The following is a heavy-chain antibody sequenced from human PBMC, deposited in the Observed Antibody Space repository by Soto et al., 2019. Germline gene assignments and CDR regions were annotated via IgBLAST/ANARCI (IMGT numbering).Heavy chain of an antibody. CDR2: ISGSGGST. J-gene: IGHJ2*01. CDR1: GFTFSSYA. Sequence: EVPLLESGGGLVQPGGSLRLSCAASGFTFSSYAMSWVRQAPGKGLEWVSAISGSGGSTYYADSVKGRLTISRDNSTNTQYLQMNSLRDEDRDVYYCAKDSYDSGLWGRGTLVTVSS. D-gene: IGHD3-22*01. CDR3: AKDSYDSGL. V-gene: IGHV3-23*01.